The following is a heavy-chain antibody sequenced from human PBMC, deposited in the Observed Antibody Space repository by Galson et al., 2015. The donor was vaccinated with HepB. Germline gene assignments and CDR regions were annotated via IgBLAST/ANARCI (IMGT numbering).Heavy chain of an antibody. V-gene: IGHV1-24*01. CDR3: ARDGEYYYGSGSYPPPYYYGMDV. CDR1: GYTLTELS. J-gene: IGHJ6*02. D-gene: IGHD3-10*01. Sequence: SVKVSCKVSGYTLTELSMHWVRQAPGKGLEWMGGFDPEDGETIYAQKFQGRVTITADESTSTAYMELSSLRSEDTAVYYCARDGEYYYGSGSYPPPYYYGMDVWGQGTTVTVSS. CDR2: FDPEDGET.